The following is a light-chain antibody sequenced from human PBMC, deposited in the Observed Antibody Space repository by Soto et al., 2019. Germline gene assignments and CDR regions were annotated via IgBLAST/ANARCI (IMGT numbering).Light chain of an antibody. V-gene: IGLV2-8*01. CDR1: SSDVGAYKY. CDR3: TSYVGNDIWV. J-gene: IGLJ3*02. Sequence: QSALTQPPSAAGSLGQSVTISCTGTSSDVGAYKYVSWYQQYPGKAPKLMIYEVTKRPSGVPDRFSGSKSGNTASLTVSGLQAEDEADYYCTSYVGNDIWVFGGGTHLTVL. CDR2: EVT.